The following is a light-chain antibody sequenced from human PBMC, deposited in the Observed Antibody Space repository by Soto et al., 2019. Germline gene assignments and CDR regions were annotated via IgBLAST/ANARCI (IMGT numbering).Light chain of an antibody. CDR1: SSDVGGYNY. CDR3: SSYAGSNKV. Sequence: QSALTQPPSASGSPGQSVTISCTGTSSDVGGYNYVSWYQQHPGKAPKLMIYEVSKRPSGVPDRFSGSKSSNTASLTVSGLQAEEEADYYCSSYAGSNKVFGGGTKLTVL. J-gene: IGLJ2*01. V-gene: IGLV2-8*01. CDR2: EVS.